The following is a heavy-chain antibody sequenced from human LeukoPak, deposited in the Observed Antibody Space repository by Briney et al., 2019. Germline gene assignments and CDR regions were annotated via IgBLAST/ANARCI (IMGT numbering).Heavy chain of an antibody. CDR2: IYYSVST. J-gene: IGHJ3*02. Sequence: SETLSLTCTVAGGSISSSSYYWGWIRQPPGKGLEGIGSIYYSVSTYYNPSLKSRVTISVDTSNDQFSLKLSSVTAADTAVYYCARDCGGDCYDAFDIWGQGTMVTVSS. CDR1: GGSISSSSYY. D-gene: IGHD2-21*02. CDR3: ARDCGGDCYDAFDI. V-gene: IGHV4-39*07.